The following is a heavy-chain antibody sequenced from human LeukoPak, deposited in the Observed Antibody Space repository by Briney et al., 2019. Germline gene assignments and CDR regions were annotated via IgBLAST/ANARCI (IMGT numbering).Heavy chain of an antibody. CDR1: GYSISSGYY. V-gene: IGHV4-38-2*02. J-gene: IGHJ4*02. CDR3: ARELGYSYGQLGGY. Sequence: SETLSLTCTVSGYSISSGYYWGWIRQPPGKGLEWIGSIYHSGSTYYNPSLKSRVTISVDTSKNQFSLKLSSVTAADTAVYYCARELGYSYGQLGGYWGQGTLVTVSS. D-gene: IGHD5-18*01. CDR2: IYHSGST.